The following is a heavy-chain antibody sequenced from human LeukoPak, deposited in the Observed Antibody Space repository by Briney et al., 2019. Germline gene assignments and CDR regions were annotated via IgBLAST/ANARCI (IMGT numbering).Heavy chain of an antibody. CDR1: GFTFSNSW. J-gene: IGHJ3*02. V-gene: IGHV3-7*03. CDR3: ARELNDAFDI. CDR2: INQDGSEK. Sequence: GGSLRLSCAASGFTFSNSWMKWVRQAPGKGLEWVATINQDGSEKYFVDSVKGRFTISRDNAKNSLYLQMNSLRAEDTAVYYCARELNDAFDIWGQGTMVTVSS.